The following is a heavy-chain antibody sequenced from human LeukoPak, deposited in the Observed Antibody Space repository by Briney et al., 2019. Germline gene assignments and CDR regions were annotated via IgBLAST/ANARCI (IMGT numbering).Heavy chain of an antibody. CDR2: ISGSGGRT. V-gene: IGHV3-23*01. CDR1: GFTLNSYA. D-gene: IGHD6-19*01. Sequence: GGSLRLSCAASGFTLNSYAMRWVGQDPGTGLKWTSAISGSGGRTYYAEYAKGRFTISIYNSKNTLYLQMNSLRAEDTAVYFCARGISGWYSGGYLQHWGQGALVTVSS. CDR3: ARGISGWYSGGYLQH. J-gene: IGHJ1*01.